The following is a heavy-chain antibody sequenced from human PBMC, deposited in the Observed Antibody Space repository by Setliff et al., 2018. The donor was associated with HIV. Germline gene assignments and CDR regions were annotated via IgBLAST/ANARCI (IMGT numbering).Heavy chain of an antibody. CDR2: INHSGST. J-gene: IGHJ4*02. CDR3: ASGGHRLHDY. CDR1: GGSFSGYY. Sequence: KPSETLSLTCAVYGGSFSGYYWSWIRQPPGKGLEWIGEINHSGSTNYNPSLKSRVTISVDTSKNQFSLKLSSVTAADTAVYYCASGGHRLHDYWGQGTLVTVSS. D-gene: IGHD1-26*01. V-gene: IGHV4-34*01.